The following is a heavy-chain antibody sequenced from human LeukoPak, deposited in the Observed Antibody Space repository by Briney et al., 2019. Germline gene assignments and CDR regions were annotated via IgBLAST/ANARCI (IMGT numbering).Heavy chain of an antibody. Sequence: PSETLSLTCAVYGGSFSGYSWSWIRQSPGKGLEWIGEINHSGSTIYNSSLKSRVTISLDTSKNQFFLMVNSVTAADTALYYCARGLPSYGDYVDYYFYMDVWGKGTTVTVSS. J-gene: IGHJ6*03. CDR2: INHSGST. CDR1: GGSFSGYS. D-gene: IGHD4-17*01. V-gene: IGHV4-34*01. CDR3: ARGLPSYGDYVDYYFYMDV.